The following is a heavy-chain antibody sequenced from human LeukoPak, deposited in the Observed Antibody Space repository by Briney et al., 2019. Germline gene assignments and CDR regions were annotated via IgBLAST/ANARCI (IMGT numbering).Heavy chain of an antibody. CDR1: GFTFSSYS. D-gene: IGHD3-10*01. Sequence: GGSLTLSCAVSGFTFSSYSMKWVRQAPGKGLGWGSYISSASNTIYYADSVKGRFTISRDNAKNSLYLQMNSLRAEDTAMYYCARDGWFGDYNWFDPWGQGTLVTVSS. CDR2: ISSASNTI. J-gene: IGHJ5*02. V-gene: IGHV3-48*01. CDR3: ARDGWFGDYNWFDP.